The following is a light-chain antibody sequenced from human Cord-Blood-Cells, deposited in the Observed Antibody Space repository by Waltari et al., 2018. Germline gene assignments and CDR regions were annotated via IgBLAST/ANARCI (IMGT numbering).Light chain of an antibody. V-gene: IGKV4-1*01. CDR3: QQYYSTPGT. CDR2: WAS. Sequence: DIVMTQSPDSLAVSLGERATINCKSSQSVLYSSNNKNHLAWYQQKPGQPPKLLIYWASTRESGVPDRVSGSGSGTDFTLTISSLQAEDVAVYYCQQYYSTPGTFGQGTKVEIK. J-gene: IGKJ1*01. CDR1: QSVLYSSNNKNH.